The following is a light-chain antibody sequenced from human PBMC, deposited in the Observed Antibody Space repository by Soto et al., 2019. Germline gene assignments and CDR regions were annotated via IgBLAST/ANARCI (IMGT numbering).Light chain of an antibody. J-gene: IGKJ5*01. CDR3: QQSSSSPIT. Sequence: EIVMTQSPASLCVSPGERATLSCRASQSVSSSYLAWYQQKPGQVPRLLMYAASSRATGIPDRFSGSGSGTDFTLTISRLEAEDFAVYYCQQSSSSPITFGQGTRLEIK. CDR2: AAS. V-gene: IGKV3-20*01. CDR1: QSVSSSY.